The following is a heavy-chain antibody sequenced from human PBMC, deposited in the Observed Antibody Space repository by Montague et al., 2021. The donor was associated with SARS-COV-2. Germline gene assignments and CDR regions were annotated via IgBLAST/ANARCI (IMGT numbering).Heavy chain of an antibody. CDR1: GFSLSTSGMC. CDR3: ARIRDYDILTGSYSGFDY. J-gene: IGHJ4*02. CDR2: XXWDDDK. V-gene: IGHV2-70*01. Sequence: PALVKPTQTLTLTCTFSGFSLSTSGMCVSWIHQPPGKALEWLALXXWDDDKYYSTSLKTRLTISKDTSKNQVVLTMTNMDPVDTATYYCARIRDYDILTGSYSGFDYWGQGTLVTVSS. D-gene: IGHD3-9*01.